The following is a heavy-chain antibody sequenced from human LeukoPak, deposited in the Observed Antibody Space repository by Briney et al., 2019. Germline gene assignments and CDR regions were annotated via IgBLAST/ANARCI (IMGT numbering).Heavy chain of an antibody. J-gene: IGHJ6*03. CDR3: ARRGFYYYMDV. CDR1: GGSMSSNSYF. Sequence: SETLSLTCTVSGGSMSSNSYFWGWIRQSPGKRLEWIGTIYNSGSTYYNPSLKSRVTISVDTSKNQFSLKLSSVTAADTAVYYCARRGFYYYMDVWGKGTTVTISS. CDR2: IYNSGST. V-gene: IGHV4-39*01.